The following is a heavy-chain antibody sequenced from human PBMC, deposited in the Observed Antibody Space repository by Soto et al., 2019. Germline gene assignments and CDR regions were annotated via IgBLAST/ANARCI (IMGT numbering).Heavy chain of an antibody. Sequence: SETLSLTCTVSGGSISSGGYYWSWIRQHPGKGLEWIGYIYYSGSTYYNTSLKSRVTISVDTSKNQFSLKLSSVTAADKAMYYCAREDVRYDILTGAYRKYFQHWGQGTLVTVSS. D-gene: IGHD3-9*01. CDR2: IYYSGST. J-gene: IGHJ1*01. V-gene: IGHV4-31*03. CDR3: AREDVRYDILTGAYRKYFQH. CDR1: GGSISSGGYY.